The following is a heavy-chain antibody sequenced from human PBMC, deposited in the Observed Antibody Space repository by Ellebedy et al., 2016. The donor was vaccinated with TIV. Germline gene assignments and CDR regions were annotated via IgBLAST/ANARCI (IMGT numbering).Heavy chain of an antibody. V-gene: IGHV3-49*03. CDR1: GFTFGDYA. J-gene: IGHJ4*02. Sequence: PGGSLRLSCTASGFTFGDYAMSRFRQAPGKGLEWVGCIRSRAYGGKAEYAAYVKGRFTISRDASKSIAYLQMNSLKTEDTVVYYCTRFETSGYTQLDFDYWGQGTLVTVSS. CDR2: IRSRAYGGKA. D-gene: IGHD3-22*01. CDR3: TRFETSGYTQLDFDY.